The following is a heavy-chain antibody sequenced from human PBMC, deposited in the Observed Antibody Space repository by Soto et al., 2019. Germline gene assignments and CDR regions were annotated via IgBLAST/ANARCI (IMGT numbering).Heavy chain of an antibody. CDR1: GGSISSSSYY. D-gene: IGHD2-21*02. V-gene: IGHV4-39*01. CDR2: IYYSGGT. Sequence: QLQLQESGPGLVKPSETLSLTCTVSGGSISSSSYYWGWIRQPPGKGLEWIGSIYYSGGTYYNPSPKRRITISVNTSRNQCSLKLSSVTAADTAVYCCESESGTAMTQDYWGQGTLVTVSS. J-gene: IGHJ4*02. CDR3: ESESGTAMTQDY.